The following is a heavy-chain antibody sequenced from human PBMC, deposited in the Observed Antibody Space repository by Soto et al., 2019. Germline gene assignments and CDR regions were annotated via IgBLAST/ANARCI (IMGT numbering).Heavy chain of an antibody. Sequence: GGSLRLSCAASGFTFISYGVRWVRQAPGKGLEWVASVSYDGSNKHYADSVKGRFTISRDNSRNTLDLQMNSLRAEDTAVYYCAKDTYYYDRSGYYTYDHWGQGTQVTVSS. CDR1: GFTFISYG. D-gene: IGHD3-22*01. V-gene: IGHV3-30*18. CDR2: VSYDGSNK. CDR3: AKDTYYYDRSGYYTYDH. J-gene: IGHJ4*02.